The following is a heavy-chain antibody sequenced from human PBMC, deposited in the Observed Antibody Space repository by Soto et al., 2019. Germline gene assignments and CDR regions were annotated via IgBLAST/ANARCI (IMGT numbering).Heavy chain of an antibody. V-gene: IGHV4-31*03. CDR1: GGSISSGGYY. J-gene: IGHJ5*02. CDR2: TCYSGST. CDR3: ARWGITIYGVVIMGWFDP. D-gene: IGHD3-3*01. Sequence: QVQLQESGPGLVKPSQPLSLTCTVSGGSISSGGYYWRWIRQHPGKGLEWIGYTCYSGSTYYNPSLKSRVTISVDTAKNQFSLRLSSVTAADTAVYYCARWGITIYGVVIMGWFDPWGQGTLVTVSS.